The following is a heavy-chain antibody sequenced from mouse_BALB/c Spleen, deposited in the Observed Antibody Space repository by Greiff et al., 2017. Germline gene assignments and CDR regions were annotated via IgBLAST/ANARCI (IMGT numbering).Heavy chain of an antibody. V-gene: IGHV3-2*02. Sequence: EVKLMESGPGLVKPSQSLSLTCTVTGYSITSDYAWNWIRQFPGNKLEWMGYISYSGSTSYNPSLKSRISITRDTSKNQFFLQLNSVTTEDTATYYCARWLLPLYFDCWGQGTTLTVSS. D-gene: IGHD2-3*01. CDR2: ISYSGST. J-gene: IGHJ2*01. CDR3: ARWLLPLYFDC. CDR1: GYSITSDYA.